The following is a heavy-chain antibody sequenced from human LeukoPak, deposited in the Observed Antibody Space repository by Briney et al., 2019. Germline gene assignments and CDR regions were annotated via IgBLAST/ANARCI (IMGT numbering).Heavy chain of an antibody. D-gene: IGHD4-17*01. J-gene: IGHJ6*03. Sequence: PGGSLRLSCAASGFTFSSYWMTWVRQAPGKGLEWVAKIKKDGSEKDYVDSVKGRFTISRDNAKNSLYLQVNSLRAEDTAVYYCARGPTTVTGMDVWGKGTTVTVSS. V-gene: IGHV3-7*01. CDR3: ARGPTTVTGMDV. CDR1: GFTFSSYW. CDR2: IKKDGSEK.